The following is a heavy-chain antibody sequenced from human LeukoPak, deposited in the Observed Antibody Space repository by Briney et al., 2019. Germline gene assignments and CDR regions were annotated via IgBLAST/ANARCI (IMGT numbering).Heavy chain of an antibody. Sequence: TGGSLRLSCAASGFTFSTYWMHWVRQAPGKGLEWVANIKQDGSAKFYVDSVKSRFTISRDNAKKSAYLQMNSLRAEDTAVYYCAREGAAAIDCLDYWGQGTLVTVSS. D-gene: IGHD6-13*01. J-gene: IGHJ4*02. CDR1: GFTFSTYW. V-gene: IGHV3-7*03. CDR3: AREGAAAIDCLDY. CDR2: IKQDGSAK.